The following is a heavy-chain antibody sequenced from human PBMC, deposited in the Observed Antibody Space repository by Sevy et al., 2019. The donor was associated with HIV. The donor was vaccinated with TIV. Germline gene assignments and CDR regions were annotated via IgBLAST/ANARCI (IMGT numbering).Heavy chain of an antibody. J-gene: IGHJ1*01. CDR1: GFTFNNVW. V-gene: IGHV3-15*01. D-gene: IGHD3-16*01. Sequence: GGSLRLSCAASGFTFNNVWMSWVRQAPGKGLEWVAHIKSKSDGGTTDYAAPVRGRFTISRDDSKNTLYLQMNSLKTEDTAVYCGTTGGSLFQHWGQGTLVTVSS. CDR2: IKSKSDGGTT. CDR3: TTGGSLFQH.